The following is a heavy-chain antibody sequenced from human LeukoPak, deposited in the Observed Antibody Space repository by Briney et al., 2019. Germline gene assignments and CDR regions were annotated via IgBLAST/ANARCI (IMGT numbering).Heavy chain of an antibody. V-gene: IGHV3-72*01. Sequence: GGSLRLSCAASGFTFSDSFMSWVCQAPGKGLEWVGRSRNKADSYTAEYAASVKGRFTISGDESKNSLYLQISSLETEDAAVYYCATSSWYRLAYWGQGSLVTVSS. J-gene: IGHJ4*02. CDR1: GFTFSDSF. CDR2: SRNKADSYTA. D-gene: IGHD6-13*01. CDR3: ATSSWYRLAY.